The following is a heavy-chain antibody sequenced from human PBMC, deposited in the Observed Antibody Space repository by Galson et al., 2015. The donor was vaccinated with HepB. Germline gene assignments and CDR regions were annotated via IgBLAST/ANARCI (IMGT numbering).Heavy chain of an antibody. J-gene: IGHJ4*02. D-gene: IGHD3-10*01. CDR3: ARLGSSWRNFDY. CDR1: GGSINNYF. Sequence: QAQLQESGPRLVKPSETLSLTCTVSGGSINNYFWSWIRQPPGKGLEWIGYIYYSGSTNYNPSLKSRVTISVDTSKNQFSLKLSSLTVADTAVFYCARLGSSWRNFDYWGQGTLVTVSS. CDR2: IYYSGST. V-gene: IGHV4-59*08.